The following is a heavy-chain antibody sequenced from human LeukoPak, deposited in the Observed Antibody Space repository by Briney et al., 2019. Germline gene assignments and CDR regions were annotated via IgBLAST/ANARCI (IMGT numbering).Heavy chain of an antibody. Sequence: SGGSLRLPCAASGFTFSSYAMSWVRQAPGKGLEWVSAISGSGGSTYYADSVKGRFTVSRDNSKNTLYLQMNSLRAEDTAVYYCAKFSLGAARSDYWGQGTLVTVSS. J-gene: IGHJ4*02. V-gene: IGHV3-23*01. D-gene: IGHD6-6*01. CDR3: AKFSLGAARSDY. CDR1: GFTFSSYA. CDR2: ISGSGGST.